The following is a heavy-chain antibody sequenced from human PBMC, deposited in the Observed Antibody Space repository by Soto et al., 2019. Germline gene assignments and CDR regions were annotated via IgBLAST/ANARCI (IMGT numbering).Heavy chain of an antibody. CDR2: IYYSGST. Sequence: QVQLQESGPGLVKPSQTLSLTCTVSGGSISSGGYYWSWIRQHPGKGLEWIGYIYYSGSTYYNPSLKSRVTISVDTSKNQFSLKLSSVTAADTAVYYCARGLMIVVAPIGYFDLWGRGTLVTVSS. CDR1: GGSISSGGYY. V-gene: IGHV4-31*03. J-gene: IGHJ2*01. CDR3: ARGLMIVVAPIGYFDL. D-gene: IGHD3-22*01.